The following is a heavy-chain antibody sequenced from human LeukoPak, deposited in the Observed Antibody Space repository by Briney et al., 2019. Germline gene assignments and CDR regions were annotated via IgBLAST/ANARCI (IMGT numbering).Heavy chain of an antibody. CDR2: IHYTGTT. Sequence: PGGSLRLSCAASGFTFSNYAMSWIRQPPGKGLEWIGDIHYTGTTKYNPSVKSRVTISIDTSKNQFSLELSSVTATDTAVYFCATNRVGTYDRPFDIWGQGTMVTVSS. V-gene: IGHV4-59*08. CDR1: GFTFSNYA. D-gene: IGHD1-1*01. J-gene: IGHJ3*02. CDR3: ATNRVGTYDRPFDI.